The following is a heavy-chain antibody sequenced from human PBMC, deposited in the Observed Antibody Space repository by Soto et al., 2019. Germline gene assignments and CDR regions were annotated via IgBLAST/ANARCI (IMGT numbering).Heavy chain of an antibody. V-gene: IGHV1-69*13. J-gene: IGHJ4*02. D-gene: IGHD6-19*01. CDR1: GGTFSSYA. CDR2: IIPIFGTA. Sequence: GASVKVSCKASGGTFSSYAISWVRQAPGQGLEWMGGIIPIFGTANYAQKFQGRVTITADESTSTAYMELSSLRSEDTAVYYCARDPRAVAGRMDDDWGQRTLDTVSS. CDR3: ARDPRAVAGRMDDD.